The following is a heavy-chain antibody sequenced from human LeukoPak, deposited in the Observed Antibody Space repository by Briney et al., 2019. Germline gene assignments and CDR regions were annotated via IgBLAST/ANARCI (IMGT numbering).Heavy chain of an antibody. CDR3: AKAIYSGSYYGLYFQH. D-gene: IGHD1-26*01. CDR1: GFTFSTYG. CDR2: ISYDGSNK. V-gene: IGHV3-30*18. J-gene: IGHJ1*01. Sequence: GRSLRLSCAASGFTFSTYGIHWVRQAPGKGLEWVAAISYDGSNKYYGDSVKGRFTISRDNSKNTLYLQMNSLRAEDTAVYYCAKAIYSGSYYGLYFQHWGQGTLVTVSS.